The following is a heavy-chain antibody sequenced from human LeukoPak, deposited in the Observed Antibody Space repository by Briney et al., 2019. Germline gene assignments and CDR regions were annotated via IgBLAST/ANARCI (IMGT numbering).Heavy chain of an antibody. CDR1: GYSFTSYW. J-gene: IGHJ4*02. Sequence: GESLKISCKGSGYSFTSYWIGWVRQMPGKGLEWMGIIYPGDSDTRYSPSFQGQVTISADKSISTAYLQWSSLKASDTAMYYCARSDYGDYRGNAFDYWGQGTLVTVSS. CDR3: ARSDYGDYRGNAFDY. CDR2: IYPGDSDT. V-gene: IGHV5-51*01. D-gene: IGHD4-17*01.